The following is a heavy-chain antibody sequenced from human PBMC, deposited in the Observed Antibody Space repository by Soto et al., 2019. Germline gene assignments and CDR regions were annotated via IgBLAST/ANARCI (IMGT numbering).Heavy chain of an antibody. J-gene: IGHJ4*02. CDR1: GGSFSRSTDY. CDR2: IYYSGNT. D-gene: IGHD2-21*01. Sequence: SETLSLTCTVSGGSFSRSTDYWGWILQPPGKGLEWIGSIYYSGNTYYNPSLRSRVTISVDTSNNQFSLKVSSVTAADTAVYYCARFAKEENPKVGSWYYFDYWGQGTRVTVSS. CDR3: ARFAKEENPKVGSWYYFDY. V-gene: IGHV4-39*07.